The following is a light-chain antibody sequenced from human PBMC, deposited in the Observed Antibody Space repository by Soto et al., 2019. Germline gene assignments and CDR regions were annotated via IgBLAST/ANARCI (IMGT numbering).Light chain of an antibody. J-gene: IGKJ5*01. CDR3: QQFYDLPIT. V-gene: IGKV1-33*01. Sequence: DIQMTQSPSALSASVGDRVTITCPASQDISDVLNWYQQQPGKAPKVLIYDASKLQTGVPSRFSGRGSGKDFTFTISSLQPDDSGTYYCQQFYDLPITFDQGTRLEIK. CDR2: DAS. CDR1: QDISDV.